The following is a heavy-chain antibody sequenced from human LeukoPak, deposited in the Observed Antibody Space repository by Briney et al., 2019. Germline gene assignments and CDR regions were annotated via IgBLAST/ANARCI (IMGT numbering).Heavy chain of an antibody. CDR3: ARGKSGFSP. J-gene: IGHJ4*02. V-gene: IGHV1-2*02. D-gene: IGHD3-22*01. Sequence: ASVKVSCKASGYTFTENYIHWVRQAPGHGLEWMGLINPYTGDANYTEKFQGRVTMTRDTSVSTAYMHLSRLRSDDTAVYYCARGKSGFSPWGQGTPVTASS. CDR2: INPYTGDA. CDR1: GYTFTENY.